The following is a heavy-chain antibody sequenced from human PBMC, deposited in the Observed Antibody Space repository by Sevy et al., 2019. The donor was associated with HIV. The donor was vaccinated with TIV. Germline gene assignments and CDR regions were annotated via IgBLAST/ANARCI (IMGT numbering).Heavy chain of an antibody. D-gene: IGHD6-19*01. CDR3: ARPKGYSSSWYDD. CDR2: INSGGSST. V-gene: IGHV3-74*01. J-gene: IGHJ5*02. Sequence: GGSLRLSCAASGFTFSSYWMHWVRQAPGKGLVWVSRINSGGSSTTYADSVKGRFTFSRDDAKNTLYLQMNSLRAEDTAVYYCARPKGYSSSWYDDWGQGTLVTVSS. CDR1: GFTFSSYW.